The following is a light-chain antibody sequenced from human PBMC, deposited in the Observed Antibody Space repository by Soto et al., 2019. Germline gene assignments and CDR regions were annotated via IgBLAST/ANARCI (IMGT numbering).Light chain of an antibody. V-gene: IGLV1-40*01. Sequence: QSVRTQPPSLSGATGQRVTISCTGSGSSIGAPYDVHWYQHLPGTAPKLLIYGSTNRPSGIPDRFSGSKSGTSATLGITGFQTADEADYYCGSWDSSLSAYVFGTGTKVTVL. CDR2: GST. J-gene: IGLJ1*01. CDR1: GSSIGAPYD. CDR3: GSWDSSLSAYV.